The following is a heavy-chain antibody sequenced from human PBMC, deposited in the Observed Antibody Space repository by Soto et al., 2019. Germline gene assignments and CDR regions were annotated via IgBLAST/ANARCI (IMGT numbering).Heavy chain of an antibody. Sequence: SQTLSLTCTVSGGSISSSSNYRGWIRQPPGKGLEWIGSIYYSGSTYYNPSLKSRVTISVDTSKNQFSLKLSSVTAADTSVYYCARQGGVDTRYDFWSGYCHFDYWGQGTLVTVSS. CDR2: IYYSGST. CDR3: ARQGGVDTRYDFWSGYCHFDY. J-gene: IGHJ4*02. D-gene: IGHD3-3*01. CDR1: GGSISSSSNY. V-gene: IGHV4-39*01.